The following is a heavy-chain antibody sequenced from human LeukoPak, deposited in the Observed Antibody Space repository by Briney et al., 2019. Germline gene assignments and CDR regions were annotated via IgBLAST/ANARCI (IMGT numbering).Heavy chain of an antibody. J-gene: IGHJ3*02. D-gene: IGHD3-3*01. CDR1: GGTFSSYA. V-gene: IGHV1-69*05. CDR3: PRSPEITIFGVAQGAFDI. CDR2: IIPIFGTA. Sequence: EASVKVSCKASGGTFSSYAISWVRQAPGQGLEWMGGIIPIFGTANYAQKFQGRVTITTDESTSTAYMELSSLRSEDTPVYYCPRSPEITIFGVAQGAFDIWGQGKMVTVSS.